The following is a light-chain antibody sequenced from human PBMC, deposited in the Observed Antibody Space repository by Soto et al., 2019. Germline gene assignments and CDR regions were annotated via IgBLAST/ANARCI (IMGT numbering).Light chain of an antibody. Sequence: DIQMTQSPSFLSASAGDRATLTFQASQDVSNYLDWYQQKPGQAPRLLIYAASSLQSGVPARFSGSGSGTDFTLTISSLQPEDFATYYCQQSYNTPLTFGQGTKVDI. CDR2: AAS. CDR3: QQSYNTPLT. J-gene: IGKJ1*01. CDR1: QDVSNY. V-gene: IGKV1-39*01.